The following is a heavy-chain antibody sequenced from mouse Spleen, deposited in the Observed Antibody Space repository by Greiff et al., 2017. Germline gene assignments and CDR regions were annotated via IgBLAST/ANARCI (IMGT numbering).Heavy chain of an antibody. D-gene: IGHD2-14*01. CDR2: INPSNGGT. CDR3: ASPGIVRDAMDY. CDR1: GYTFTSYW. Sequence: QVQLQQSGTELVKPGASVKLSCKASGYTFTSYWMHWVKQRPGQGLEWIGNINPSNGGTNYNEKFKSKATLTVDKSSSTAYMQLSSLTSEDSAVYYCASPGIVRDAMDYWGQGTSVTVSS. V-gene: IGHV1-53*01. J-gene: IGHJ4*01.